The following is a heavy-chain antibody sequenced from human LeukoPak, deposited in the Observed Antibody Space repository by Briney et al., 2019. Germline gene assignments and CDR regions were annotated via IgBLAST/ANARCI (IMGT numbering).Heavy chain of an antibody. D-gene: IGHD3-22*01. CDR3: ARVVYDSSGYYPSFGY. J-gene: IGHJ4*02. CDR1: GFTFSSYS. Sequence: GGSLRLSCAASGFTFSSYSMNWVRQAPGKGLEWVSSISSSSSYIYYADSVKGRFTISRDNAKNSLYLQMNSLRAEDTAVYYCARVVYDSSGYYPSFGYWGQGTLVTVSS. V-gene: IGHV3-21*01. CDR2: ISSSSSYI.